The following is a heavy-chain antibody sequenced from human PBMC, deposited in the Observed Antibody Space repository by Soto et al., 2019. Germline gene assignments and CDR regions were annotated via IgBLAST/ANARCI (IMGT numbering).Heavy chain of an antibody. V-gene: IGHV3-23*01. CDR1: TFNFSPYA. CDR3: VRGTREDKSIFGPFDF. CDR2: VSSKDTST. D-gene: IGHD3-3*01. J-gene: IGHJ4*02. Sequence: HPGGSLRLSCAASTFNFSPYAMSWVRQAPGKGLEWVSTVSSKDTSTYYADSVKGRFTISRDNSKNTLYLQMDSLRAEDTALYYCVRGTREDKSIFGPFDFWGQGNLVTVSS.